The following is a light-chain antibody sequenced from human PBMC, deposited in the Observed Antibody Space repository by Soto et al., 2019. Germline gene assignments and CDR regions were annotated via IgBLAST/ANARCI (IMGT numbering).Light chain of an antibody. Sequence: EIVMTQSPATLSVSPGERATLSCMASQSVTSNLAWYQQKPGQAPRLLIYGASTRATGIPARFSGSGSGTEFTLTISSLQSEDFAVYYCQQYNKWPLTFGGGTKVDIK. CDR2: GAS. CDR1: QSVTSN. J-gene: IGKJ4*01. V-gene: IGKV3D-15*01. CDR3: QQYNKWPLT.